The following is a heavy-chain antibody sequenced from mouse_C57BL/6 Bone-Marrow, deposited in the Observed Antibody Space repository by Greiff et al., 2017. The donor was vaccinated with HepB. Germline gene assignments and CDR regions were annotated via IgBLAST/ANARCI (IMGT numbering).Heavy chain of an antibody. CDR1: GFSLSTFGMG. D-gene: IGHD1-1*01. CDR2: IWWDDDK. Sequence: QVTLKESGPGILQPSQTLSLTCSFSGFSLSTFGMGVGWIRQPSGKGLEWLAHIWWDDDKYYNPALKSRLTISKDTSKNQVFLKIANVDTADTATYYCARANYYYGGSYYAMDYWGQGTSVTVSS. J-gene: IGHJ4*01. V-gene: IGHV8-8*01. CDR3: ARANYYYGGSYYAMDY.